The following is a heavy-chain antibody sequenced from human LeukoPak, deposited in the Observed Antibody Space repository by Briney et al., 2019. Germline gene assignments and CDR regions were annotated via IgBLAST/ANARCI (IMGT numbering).Heavy chain of an antibody. CDR1: GGTFSSYY. Sequence: ASVKVPCKASGGTFSSYYMHWVRQAPGQGLEWMGWINPNSGGTNYAQKFQGRVTMTRDTSISTAYMELSRLRSDDTAVYYCARGRYNWNCDYWGQGTLVTVSS. D-gene: IGHD1-1*01. CDR3: ARGRYNWNCDY. CDR2: INPNSGGT. V-gene: IGHV1-2*02. J-gene: IGHJ4*02.